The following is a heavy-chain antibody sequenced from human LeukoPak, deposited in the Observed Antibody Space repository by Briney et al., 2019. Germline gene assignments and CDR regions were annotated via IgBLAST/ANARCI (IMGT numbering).Heavy chain of an antibody. J-gene: IGHJ4*02. CDR1: GYTFTGYY. CDR3: ARARGPAVTTYYFDY. V-gene: IGHV1-2*02. D-gene: IGHD4-17*01. Sequence: GASVKVSCKASGYTFTGYYMHWVRQAPGQGLEWMGWINPNSGGTNYAQKFQGRVTMTRDTSISTAYMELSRLRSDDTAVYYCARARGPAVTTYYFDYWGQGTLVTVSS. CDR2: INPNSGGT.